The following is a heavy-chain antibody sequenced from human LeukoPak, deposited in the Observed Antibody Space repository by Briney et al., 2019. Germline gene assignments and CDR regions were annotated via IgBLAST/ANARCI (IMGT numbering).Heavy chain of an antibody. J-gene: IGHJ6*04. Sequence: KPSETLSLPCTVSGGSVRRGCYYWGWIRQPPGEGLGWIGYIYYSGSTNYNPSLKSRVTISVDTSKNQFSLKLSSVTAADTAVYYCARVLATVTTGGMDVWGKGTTVTVSS. CDR1: GGSVRRGCYY. V-gene: IGHV4-61*01. D-gene: IGHD4-17*01. CDR2: IYYSGST. CDR3: ARVLATVTTGGMDV.